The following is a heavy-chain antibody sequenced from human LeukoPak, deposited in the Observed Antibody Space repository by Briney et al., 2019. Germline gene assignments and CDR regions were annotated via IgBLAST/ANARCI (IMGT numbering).Heavy chain of an antibody. CDR2: ISYDGSAK. J-gene: IGHJ4*02. V-gene: IGHV3-30*18. Sequence: GGSLRLSCAASGATLSNYGMQWVRQAPGKGLEWVAVISYDGSAKYYSDFEKGRFTISRKNSQNTLYLQMNSLRAEDTAIYYCAKESGKRSYGAYFDYWGQGTLVTVSS. CDR3: AKESGKRSYGAYFDY. CDR1: GATLSNYG. D-gene: IGHD4-17*01.